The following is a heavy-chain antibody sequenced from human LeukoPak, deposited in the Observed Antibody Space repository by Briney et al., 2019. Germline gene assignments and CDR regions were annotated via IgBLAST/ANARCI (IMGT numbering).Heavy chain of an antibody. J-gene: IGHJ4*02. CDR3: AKAPVTSCRGAFCYPFDY. Sequence: GGSLRLSCAASGFTFSSYAMSWVRQAPGKGLEWVSAISGSGGSTYYADSMKGRFTISRDNSKNTLYLQMNSLRAEDAAVYYCAKAPVTSCRGAFCYPFDYWGQGTLVTVSS. V-gene: IGHV3-23*01. CDR2: ISGSGGST. CDR1: GFTFSSYA. D-gene: IGHD2-15*01.